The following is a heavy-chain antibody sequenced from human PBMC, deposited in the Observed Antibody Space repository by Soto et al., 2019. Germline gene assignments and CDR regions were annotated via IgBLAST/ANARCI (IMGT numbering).Heavy chain of an antibody. CDR2: LYNTGST. Sequence: SETLSLTCTVSGASISRYYWSWIRQSPGKGLEWIGYLYNTGSTIYNPSLKSRVTISVDTSKNQFSLKMNSVTAADTAVYYCARVPDYWGQGTLVTVSS. CDR3: ARVPDY. CDR1: GASISRYY. V-gene: IGHV4-59*12. J-gene: IGHJ4*02.